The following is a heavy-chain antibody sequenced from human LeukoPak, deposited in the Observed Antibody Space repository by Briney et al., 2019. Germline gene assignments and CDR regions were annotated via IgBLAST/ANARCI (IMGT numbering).Heavy chain of an antibody. D-gene: IGHD3-16*02. Sequence: ASVKVSCKASGGTFSSYAISWVRQAPGQGLERMGGIIPIFGTANYAQKFQGRVTITADESTSTAYMELSSLRSEDTAVYYCARSLVPSYDYVWGSYRYTHFDCWGQGTLVTVSS. CDR2: IIPIFGTA. CDR1: GGTFSSYA. J-gene: IGHJ4*02. CDR3: ARSLVPSYDYVWGSYRYTHFDC. V-gene: IGHV1-69*13.